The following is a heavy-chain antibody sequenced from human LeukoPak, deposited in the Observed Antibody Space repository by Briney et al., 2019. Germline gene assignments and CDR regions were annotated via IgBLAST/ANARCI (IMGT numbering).Heavy chain of an antibody. V-gene: IGHV3-33*01. J-gene: IGHJ6*02. CDR3: ARGYCGGDRPEAYGMDV. CDR2: IWYDGSNK. Sequence: GGSLRLSCAASGFTFSSYGMHWVRQAPGKGLEWVAVIWYDGSNKYYADSVKGRFTISRDNSKNTLYLQMNSLRAEDTAVYYCARGYCGGDRPEAYGMDVWGQGTTVTVSS. D-gene: IGHD2-21*02. CDR1: GFTFSSYG.